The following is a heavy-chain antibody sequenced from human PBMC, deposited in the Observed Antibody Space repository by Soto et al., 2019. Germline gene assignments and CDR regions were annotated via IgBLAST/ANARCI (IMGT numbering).Heavy chain of an antibody. CDR1: GYTFTSYA. CDR2: INAGNGNT. V-gene: IGHV1-3*01. CDR3: ARGGLVISYY. J-gene: IGHJ4*02. Sequence: QVQLVQSGAEVKKPGASVKVSCKASGYTFTSYAMHWVRQAPGQRLEWMGWINAGNGNTKYSQKFQGRVTITRDTXASTXYXXXXSXRSEDTAVYYCARGGLVISYYWGQGTLVTVSS. D-gene: IGHD3-9*01.